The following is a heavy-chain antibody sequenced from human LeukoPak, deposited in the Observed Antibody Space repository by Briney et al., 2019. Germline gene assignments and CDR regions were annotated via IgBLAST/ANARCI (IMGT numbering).Heavy chain of an antibody. CDR2: IYSGGST. CDR1: GFTVSSNY. V-gene: IGHV3-53*04. CDR3: ASKGSGYYYSGLDY. Sequence: GGSLRLSCAASGFTVSSNYMGWVRQAPGKGLEWVSVIYSGGSTYYADSVKGRFTISRHNSKNTLYLQMNSLRAEDTAVYYCASKGSGYYYSGLDYWGQGTLVTVSS. J-gene: IGHJ4*02. D-gene: IGHD3-22*01.